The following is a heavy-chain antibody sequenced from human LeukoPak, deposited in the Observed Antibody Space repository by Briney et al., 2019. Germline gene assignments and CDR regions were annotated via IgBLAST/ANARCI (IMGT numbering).Heavy chain of an antibody. V-gene: IGHV3-30*18. CDR2: ISHDGSNK. D-gene: IGHD3-10*01. CDR1: GFTFSSYG. Sequence: GRSLRLSCAASGFTFSSYGMHWVRQAPGKGLEWVAVISHDGSNKYYADSVRGRFTISRDNSKSTLYLQMNSLRAEDTAVYYCAKDGDSGDFDYWGQGTLVTVSS. J-gene: IGHJ4*02. CDR3: AKDGDSGDFDY.